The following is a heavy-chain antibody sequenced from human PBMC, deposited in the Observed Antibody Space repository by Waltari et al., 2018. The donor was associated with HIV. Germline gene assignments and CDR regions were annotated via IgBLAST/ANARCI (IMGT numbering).Heavy chain of an antibody. Sequence: EVQLLESGGGLVQPGGSLRLSCAASGFTFRSYAMRWVRQAPGKGLEWVSAISAGGVITYYADSVKGRFTISRDNSKNTVYLQMNSLRGEDTAVYYCARDLGGYWYFDLWGRGTLVTVSS. CDR3: ARDLGGYWYFDL. J-gene: IGHJ2*01. V-gene: IGHV3-23*01. CDR1: GFTFRSYA. CDR2: ISAGGVIT. D-gene: IGHD3-16*01.